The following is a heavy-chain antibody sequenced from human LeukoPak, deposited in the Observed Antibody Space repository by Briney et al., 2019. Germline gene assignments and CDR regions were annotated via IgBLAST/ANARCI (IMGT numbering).Heavy chain of an antibody. CDR3: AREKRQQLVLYYYYYMDV. J-gene: IGHJ6*03. V-gene: IGHV4-59*01. CDR1: GGSISSYY. CDR2: IYYSGST. Sequence: SETLSLTCTVSGGSISSYYWSWIRQPPGKGLEWIGYIYYSGSTNYNPSLKSRVTISVDTSKNQFSLKLSTVTAADTAVYYCAREKRQQLVLYYYYYMDVWGKGTTVTVSS. D-gene: IGHD6-13*01.